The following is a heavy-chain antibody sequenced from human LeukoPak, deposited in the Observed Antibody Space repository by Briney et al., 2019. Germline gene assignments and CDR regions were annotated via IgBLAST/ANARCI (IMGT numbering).Heavy chain of an antibody. V-gene: IGHV3-9*01. D-gene: IGHD3-22*01. CDR3: AKDGGYYDPMYYFDY. CDR1: GFTFDDYA. Sequence: GRSLRLSCAASGFTFDDYAMHWVRQAPGKGLEWVSGISWNSGSIGYADSVKGRFTISRDNAKNSLYLQMNSLRAEDTALYYCAKDGGYYDPMYYFDYWGQGTLVTVSS. CDR2: ISWNSGSI. J-gene: IGHJ4*02.